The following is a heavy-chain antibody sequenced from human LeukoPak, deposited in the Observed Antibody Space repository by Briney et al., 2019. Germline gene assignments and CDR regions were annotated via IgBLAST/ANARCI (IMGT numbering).Heavy chain of an antibody. D-gene: IGHD4-17*01. CDR1: GYTFTSYA. J-gene: IGHJ6*02. V-gene: IGHV1-3*01. CDR3: ARFTVTTSVYYYYGMDV. Sequence: ASVKVSCKASGYTFTSYAMHWVRQAPGQRLEWMGWINAGNGNTKYSQKFQGRVTITRDTSAGTAYMELSSLRSEDTAVYYCARFTVTTSVYYYYGMDVWGQGTTVTVSS. CDR2: INAGNGNT.